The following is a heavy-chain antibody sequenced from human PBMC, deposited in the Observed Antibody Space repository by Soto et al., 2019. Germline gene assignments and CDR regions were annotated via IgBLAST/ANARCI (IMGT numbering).Heavy chain of an antibody. CDR1: GGTFSSYA. V-gene: IGHV1-69*13. D-gene: IGHD3-10*01. J-gene: IGHJ4*02. CDR3: AKNAGNYYGSGSYYNVFDY. Sequence: ASVKVSCKASGGTFSSYAISWVRQAPGQGLEWMGGIIPIFGTANYAQKFQGRVTITADESTSTAYMELSSLRSEDTAVYYCAKNAGNYYGSGSYYNVFDYWGQGTLVTVSS. CDR2: IIPIFGTA.